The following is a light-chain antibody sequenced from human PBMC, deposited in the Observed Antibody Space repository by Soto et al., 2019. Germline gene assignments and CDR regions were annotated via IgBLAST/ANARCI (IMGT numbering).Light chain of an antibody. V-gene: IGLV1-40*01. CDR1: SANIGAGYD. CDR2: GNS. CDR3: QSYDSSLSVV. Sequence: QSVRTQPPSVSGAPGQRVTISCTGSSANIGAGYDVHWYQQLPGTAPKLLIYGNSNRPSGVPDRFSCSKSGTSASLAITGLEAEDEADYYLQSYDSSLSVVFGGGTKVTVL. J-gene: IGLJ2*01.